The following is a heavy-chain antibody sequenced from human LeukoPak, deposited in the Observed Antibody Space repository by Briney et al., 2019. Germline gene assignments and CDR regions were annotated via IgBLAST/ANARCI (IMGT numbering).Heavy chain of an antibody. CDR3: ASLPQYNWNDGGSGLFPTYYGMDV. CDR1: GYTFTCYY. D-gene: IGHD1-20*01. J-gene: IGHJ6*02. V-gene: IGHV1-2*02. Sequence: ASVKVSCKASGYTFTCYYMHWVRQAPGQGLEWMGWINPNSGGTNYAQKFQGRVTMTRDTSISTAYMELSRLRSDDTAVYYCASLPQYNWNDGGSGLFPTYYGMDVWGQGTTVTVSS. CDR2: INPNSGGT.